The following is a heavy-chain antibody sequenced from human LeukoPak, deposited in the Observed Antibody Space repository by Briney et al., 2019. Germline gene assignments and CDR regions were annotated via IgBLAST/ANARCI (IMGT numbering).Heavy chain of an antibody. J-gene: IGHJ5*02. D-gene: IGHD3-3*01. CDR3: ARHPFYDFPRFDP. Sequence: PSETLSLTCTVSGASISSHYWSWIRQSPGKGLVWIGYISDTGTTNYNPSLKSRVTISVDTAKNQFSLSMRSVTAADTAVYYCARHPFYDFPRFDPWGQGTLVTVSS. CDR2: ISDTGTT. CDR1: GASISSHY. V-gene: IGHV4-59*08.